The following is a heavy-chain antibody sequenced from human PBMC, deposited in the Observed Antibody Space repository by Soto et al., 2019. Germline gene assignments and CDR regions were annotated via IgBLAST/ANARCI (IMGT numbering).Heavy chain of an antibody. V-gene: IGHV1-18*01. Sequence: QVQLVQSGAEVKKPGASVKVSCKASGYTFTSYGISWVRQAPGQGLEWMGWISAHNGNTNYAQKLQGRVTMTTDTSPSTVYMELRSLRSDDTAVYYCARDCISTSCYSYYYYGMDVWGQGTTVTVSS. CDR1: GYTFTSYG. CDR3: ARDCISTSCYSYYYYGMDV. D-gene: IGHD2-2*02. J-gene: IGHJ6*02. CDR2: ISAHNGNT.